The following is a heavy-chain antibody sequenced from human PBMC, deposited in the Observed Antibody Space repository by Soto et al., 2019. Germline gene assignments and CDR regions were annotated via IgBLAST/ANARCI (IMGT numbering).Heavy chain of an antibody. CDR3: ARRRRDGYNLHWYFDL. J-gene: IGHJ2*01. Sequence: QVTLKESGPVLVKPTETLTLTCTVSGFSLTSTIMGVSWIRQPPGKALEWLAHIFSDDEKSYSASLKSRLTITXXHXKXXVVLTLTNMDPTDAATYYCARRRRDGYNLHWYFDLWGRGTLVTVSS. CDR2: IFSDDEK. CDR1: GFSLTSTIMG. V-gene: IGHV2-26*01. D-gene: IGHD5-12*01.